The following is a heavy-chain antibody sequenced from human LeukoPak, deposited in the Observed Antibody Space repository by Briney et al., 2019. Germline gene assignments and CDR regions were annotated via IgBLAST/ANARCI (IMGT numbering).Heavy chain of an antibody. D-gene: IGHD3-16*02. V-gene: IGHV3-48*02. Sequence: SGGSLRLSCAASGFTLSSYSMNWVRQAPGKGLEWVSYISSSSSTIYYADSVKGRFTISRDNAKNSLYLQMNSLRDEDTAVYYCARDSPYDYVWGSYRAIDYWGQGTQVTVSS. J-gene: IGHJ4*02. CDR2: ISSSSSTI. CDR3: ARDSPYDYVWGSYRAIDY. CDR1: GFTLSSYS.